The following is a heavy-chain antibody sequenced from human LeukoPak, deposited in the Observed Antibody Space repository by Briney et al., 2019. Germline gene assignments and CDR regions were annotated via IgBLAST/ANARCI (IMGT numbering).Heavy chain of an antibody. D-gene: IGHD4-17*01. Sequence: GGSLRLSCAASGFTFSSYGMHWVRQAPGKGLEWVAVISYDGNIIHYADSVKGRFTISRDNAKNSLYLQMNSLRAEDTAVYYCARAHYGDYALGAFDIWGQGTMVTVSS. CDR1: GFTFSSYG. CDR3: ARAHYGDYALGAFDI. J-gene: IGHJ3*02. V-gene: IGHV3-30*03. CDR2: ISYDGNII.